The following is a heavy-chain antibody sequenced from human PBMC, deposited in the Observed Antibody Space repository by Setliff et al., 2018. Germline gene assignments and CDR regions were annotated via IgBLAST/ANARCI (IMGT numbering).Heavy chain of an antibody. D-gene: IGHD3-10*01. CDR3: ASYYYGSGSSYIPPHFDY. Sequence: GGSLRLSCTASGFTFGHYNMNWVRQAPGKGLEWVSSISDTTNFIYYADSVKGRFSISRDNAKNSLFLQMNSLRAEDMAVYFCASYYYGSGSSYIPPHFDYWGLGTLVTVSS. CDR1: GFTFGHYN. CDR2: ISDTTNFI. V-gene: IGHV3-21*01. J-gene: IGHJ4*02.